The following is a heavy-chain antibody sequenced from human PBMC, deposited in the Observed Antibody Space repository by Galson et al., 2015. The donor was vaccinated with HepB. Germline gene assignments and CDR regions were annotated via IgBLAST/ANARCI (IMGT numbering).Heavy chain of an antibody. V-gene: IGHV4-34*01. Sequence: ETLSLTCAVFGTSLNDYYWNWVRQPPGKGLEWIGEITPGGKTDYNPSLKSRVTMSIDTTKNQFSLKLTSVTAADTAVYYCARGPTRGGWFDSWGRGTLVTVSS. D-gene: IGHD2-2*01. J-gene: IGHJ5*01. CDR3: ARGPTRGGWFDS. CDR1: GTSLNDYY. CDR2: ITPGGKT.